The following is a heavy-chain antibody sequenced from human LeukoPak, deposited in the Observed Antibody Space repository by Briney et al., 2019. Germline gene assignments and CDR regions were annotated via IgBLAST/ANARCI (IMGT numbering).Heavy chain of an antibody. Sequence: GGSLRLSCAASGFNLRTYGMHWVRQAPGKGLEWVALSWCDGSTKYYADSVKGRFSISRDNSKNTVYLQMAGLRAEDTAVYYCARDTTLVTLYYFDSWGQGTLVTVSS. CDR2: SWCDGSTK. J-gene: IGHJ4*02. V-gene: IGHV3-33*01. CDR3: ARDTTLVTLYYFDS. D-gene: IGHD2-21*02. CDR1: GFNLRTYG.